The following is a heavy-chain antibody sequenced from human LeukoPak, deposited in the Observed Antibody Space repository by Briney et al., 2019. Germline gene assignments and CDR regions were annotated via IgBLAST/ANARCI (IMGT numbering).Heavy chain of an antibody. D-gene: IGHD6-19*01. CDR1: GFTFSSYA. CDR3: AKDGIAVAGTSAWY. V-gene: IGHV3-23*01. J-gene: IGHJ4*02. CDR2: TSDSGDST. Sequence: GGSLRLSCAASGFTFSSYAMTWVRQAPRRELEWVSGTSDSGDSTYYADSVKGRFTISRDNSKNTVYLQMNSLRAEDTAVYYCAKDGIAVAGTSAWYWGQGTQVTVSS.